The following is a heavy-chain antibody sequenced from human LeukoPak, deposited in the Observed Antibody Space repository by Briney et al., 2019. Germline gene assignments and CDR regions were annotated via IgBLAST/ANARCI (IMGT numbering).Heavy chain of an antibody. CDR3: ARATPSSYYFDY. Sequence: SETLSLTCTVSGGSISSYYWSWIRQPPGKGLEWIGYIYYSGSTNYNPSLKSRVTISVDTSKNQFSMKLSSVTAADTAVYYCARATPSSYYFDYWGQGTLVTVSS. J-gene: IGHJ4*02. CDR2: IYYSGST. D-gene: IGHD4-11*01. V-gene: IGHV4-59*01. CDR1: GGSISSYY.